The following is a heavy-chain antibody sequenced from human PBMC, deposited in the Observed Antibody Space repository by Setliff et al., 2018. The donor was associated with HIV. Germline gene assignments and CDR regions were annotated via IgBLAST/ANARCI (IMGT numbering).Heavy chain of an antibody. CDR3: PREGWGSGYAFDI. J-gene: IGHJ3*02. V-gene: IGHV1-18*01. Sequence: ASVKVSCKASGYTFPNYGITWVRQAPGQGLEWMGWISAYDGNTNYAQTLQGRVTMTTDTSTTTAYMELRSLRSDDTAVYYWPREGWGSGYAFDIWGQGTMVTVSS. CDR1: GYTFPNYG. D-gene: IGHD3-22*01. CDR2: ISAYDGNT.